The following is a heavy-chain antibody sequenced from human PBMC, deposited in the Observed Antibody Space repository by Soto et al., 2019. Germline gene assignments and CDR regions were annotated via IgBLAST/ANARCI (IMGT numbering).Heavy chain of an antibody. Sequence: PGGSLRLSCAASGFTFSTYAMSWVRQAPGKGLEWVSAISGSGGSTYYADSVKGRFTISRDNSKNTLYLQMNSLRAEDTAVYYCANWGELVREWGPPGVDVWGQGTTVTGSS. CDR2: ISGSGGST. CDR1: GFTFSTYA. CDR3: ANWGELVREWGPPGVDV. V-gene: IGHV3-23*01. J-gene: IGHJ6*02. D-gene: IGHD6-13*01.